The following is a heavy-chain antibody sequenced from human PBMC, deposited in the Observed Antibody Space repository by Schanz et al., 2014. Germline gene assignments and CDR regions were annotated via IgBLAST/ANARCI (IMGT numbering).Heavy chain of an antibody. D-gene: IGHD2-15*01. CDR3: ARHRDEMATVSSPFDY. CDR1: GDSVNSNY. CDR2: FYNPGST. V-gene: IGHV4-59*08. J-gene: IGHJ4*02. Sequence: QVQLQESGPGLVKPSETLSLTCTVSGDSVNSNYWNWIRQSPGRGLEWIGHFYNPGSTNYNPSLKRRATISIDTPTNQVARKLPCVTAADTAVYFCARHRDEMATVSSPFDYWGQGILVTVSS.